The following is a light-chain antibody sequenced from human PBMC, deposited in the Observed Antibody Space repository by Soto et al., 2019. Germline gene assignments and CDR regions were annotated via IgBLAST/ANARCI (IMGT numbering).Light chain of an antibody. CDR2: GAS. V-gene: IGKV1-5*01. J-gene: IGKJ1*01. Sequence: SGCPMSAKKGDRVTITGRASQSISTWLAWYQQKPGKAPKLLIYGASSLASGVPSRFSGSGSGIEFTLTISSLQPDDFATYYCQQHNGYSERMFGQGTKVDI. CDR1: QSISTW. CDR3: QQHNGYSERM.